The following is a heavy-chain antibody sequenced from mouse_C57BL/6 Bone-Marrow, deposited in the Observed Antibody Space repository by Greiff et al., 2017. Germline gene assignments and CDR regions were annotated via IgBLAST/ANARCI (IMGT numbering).Heavy chain of an antibody. CDR2: IYIGNGYT. CDR3: ARGEGDGYYGNAMDY. D-gene: IGHD2-3*01. J-gene: IGHJ4*01. CDR1: GYTFTSYG. V-gene: IGHV1-58*01. Sequence: EVMLVESGAELVRPGSSVKMSCKTSGYTFTSYGINWVKQRPGQGLEWIGYIYIGNGYTEYNEKFKGKATLTSDTSSSTAYMQLSSLTSEDSAIYYSARGEGDGYYGNAMDYWGQGTSVTVSS.